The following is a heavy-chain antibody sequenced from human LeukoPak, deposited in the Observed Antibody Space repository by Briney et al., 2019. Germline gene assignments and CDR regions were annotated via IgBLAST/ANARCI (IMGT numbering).Heavy chain of an antibody. CDR1: DGSINSYY. D-gene: IGHD2-15*01. V-gene: IGHV4-34*01. CDR3: ARHCCSGPAKRVFDI. Sequence: SETLSLTCSVSDGSINSYYWNWIRRPPGKGLEWIGEINHSGSTNYNPSLKSRVTISVDTSNNQFSLRLGSVTAADTAVYHCARHCCSGPAKRVFDIWGQGTMVTVSS. CDR2: INHSGST. J-gene: IGHJ3*02.